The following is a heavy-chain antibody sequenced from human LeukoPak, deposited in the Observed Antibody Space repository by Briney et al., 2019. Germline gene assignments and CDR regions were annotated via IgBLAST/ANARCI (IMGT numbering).Heavy chain of an antibody. V-gene: IGHV3-23*01. J-gene: IGHJ4*02. CDR1: GFTFSSYA. CDR2: ISGSGSYT. CDR3: AKIIAAANRPTFDY. D-gene: IGHD6-13*01. Sequence: PGRSLRLSCAASGFTFSSYAMSWVRQAPGKGLEWVSAISGSGSYTYYGDSVKGRFTISRDNSKNTIYLQMNSLRAEDTAVYYCAKIIAAANRPTFDYWGQGTLVTVSS.